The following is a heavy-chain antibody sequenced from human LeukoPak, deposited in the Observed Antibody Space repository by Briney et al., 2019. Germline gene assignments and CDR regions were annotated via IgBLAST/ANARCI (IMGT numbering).Heavy chain of an antibody. Sequence: SQTLSLTCAVSGGSISGYYCTWIRQPPGKGLEWIGYIYYSGITNFNPSLTSRVTASVDTSNNQFSLNLSSVTAADTAVYYCARSLRYCSGGNCYYTMDVWGQGTTVTVSS. V-gene: IGHV4-59*01. D-gene: IGHD2-15*01. CDR2: IYYSGIT. J-gene: IGHJ6*02. CDR1: GGSISGYY. CDR3: ARSLRYCSGGNCYYTMDV.